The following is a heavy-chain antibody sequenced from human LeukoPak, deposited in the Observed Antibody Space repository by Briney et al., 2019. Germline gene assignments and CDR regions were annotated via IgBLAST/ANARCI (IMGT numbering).Heavy chain of an antibody. D-gene: IGHD6-19*01. J-gene: IGHJ4*02. CDR1: GFTFSSYS. CDR3: ARDRQWLSGNTYFDY. CDR2: ISSSSSYI. V-gene: IGHV3-21*01. Sequence: GGSLRLSCAASGFTFSSYSMNWVRQAPGKGLEWVSSISSSSSYIYYADSVKGGFTISRDNAKNSLYLQMNSLRAEDTAVYYCARDRQWLSGNTYFDYWGQGTLVTVSS.